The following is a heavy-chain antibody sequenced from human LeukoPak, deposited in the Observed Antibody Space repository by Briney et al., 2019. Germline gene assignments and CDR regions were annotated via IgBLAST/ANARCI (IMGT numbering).Heavy chain of an antibody. J-gene: IGHJ4*02. CDR2: INPNTGGT. V-gene: IGHV1-2*02. Sequence: ASVRVSCKASGYTFIAYFMHWVRQAPGQGLEWMGWINPNTGGTNYAQKFQGRVSMTTDTSTSTAYMELRSLRSDDTAVYYCARGGNSGWRTPNDDYWGQGALVTVSS. CDR1: GYTFIAYF. D-gene: IGHD6-19*01. CDR3: ARGGNSGWRTPNDDY.